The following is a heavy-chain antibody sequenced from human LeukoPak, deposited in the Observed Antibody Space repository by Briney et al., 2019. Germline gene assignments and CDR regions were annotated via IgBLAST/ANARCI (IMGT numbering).Heavy chain of an antibody. V-gene: IGHV1-2*02. J-gene: IGHJ5*02. CDR1: GYTFTGHY. CDR2: INPNSGGT. Sequence: ASVKVSCKASGYTFTGHYMHWVRQAPGQGLEWMGWINPNSGGTNYAQKFQGRVTMTRDTSISTAYMELSRLRSDDTAVYYCARVARGISYCSGGSCYTNWFDPWGQGTLVTVSS. D-gene: IGHD2-15*01. CDR3: ARVARGISYCSGGSCYTNWFDP.